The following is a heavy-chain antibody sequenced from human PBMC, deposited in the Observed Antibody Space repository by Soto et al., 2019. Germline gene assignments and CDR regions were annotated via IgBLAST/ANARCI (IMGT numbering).Heavy chain of an antibody. CDR2: INHLGSI. D-gene: IGHD2-21*01. V-gene: IGHV4-34*01. CDR1: GGSLSGYF. CDR3: ARGGISHWAYFYYMDV. Sequence: SETLSLTCVVSGGSLSGYFWSWIRQPPGMALEWIGEINHLGSINYNPSLKSRVTMSVDTSKNQFSLTLNSVTAADTVTYYCARGGISHWAYFYYMDVWDRGTTVTVSS. J-gene: IGHJ6*03.